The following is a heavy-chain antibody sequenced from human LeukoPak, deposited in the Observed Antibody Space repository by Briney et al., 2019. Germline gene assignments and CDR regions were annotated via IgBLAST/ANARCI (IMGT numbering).Heavy chain of an antibody. CDR1: GGTFSSYA. Sequence: ASVKASCKASGGTFSSYAISWVRQAPGQGLEWMGGIIPIFGTANYAQKFQGRVTITADESTSTAYMELSSLRSEDTAVYYCAREYSSGRRTFDYWGQGTLVTVSS. J-gene: IGHJ4*02. CDR3: AREYSSGRRTFDY. D-gene: IGHD6-19*01. CDR2: IIPIFGTA. V-gene: IGHV1-69*13.